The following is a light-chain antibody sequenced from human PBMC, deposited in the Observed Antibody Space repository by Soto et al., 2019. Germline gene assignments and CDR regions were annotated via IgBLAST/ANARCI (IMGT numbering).Light chain of an antibody. CDR2: DAS. CDR1: QSISSW. V-gene: IGKV1-5*01. J-gene: IGKJ5*01. Sequence: DIQMTQSPSTLSASVGERVTITCRASQSISSWLAWYQQKPGKAPKLLIYDASSLESGVPSRFSGSGSGTEFTLTISSLQPDDFATYYCQQYNSYSLTFGQGTRLEI. CDR3: QQYNSYSLT.